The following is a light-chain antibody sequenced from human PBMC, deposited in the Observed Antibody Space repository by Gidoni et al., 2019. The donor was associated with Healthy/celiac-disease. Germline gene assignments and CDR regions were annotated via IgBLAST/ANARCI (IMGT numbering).Light chain of an antibody. J-gene: IGKJ3*01. CDR3: QHSYSTLRFT. Sequence: DIQMTQSTSSLSASVGDRVTITCRASQSISSYLNWYQQKPGKAPKLLIYAASSLQSGVPSRFSGSGSGTDFTLTISSLQPEDFATYYCQHSYSTLRFTFGPGTKVDIK. CDR1: QSISSY. V-gene: IGKV1-39*01. CDR2: AAS.